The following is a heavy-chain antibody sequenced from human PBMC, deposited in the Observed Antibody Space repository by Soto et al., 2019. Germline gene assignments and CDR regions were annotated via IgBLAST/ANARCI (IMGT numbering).Heavy chain of an antibody. D-gene: IGHD6-6*01. J-gene: IGHJ4*01. V-gene: IGHV1-18*01. CDR2: ISAYNGNT. Sequence: QVQLVQSGAEVKKPGASVKVSCKASGYTFTSYGISWVRQAPGQGLERMGWISAYNGNTNYAQKLQGRVTMTTDTSTSTAYMELRSLRSDYTSVYYCARVRRVYSSSCFDYWRKGTTVTVSS. CDR1: GYTFTSYG. CDR3: ARVRRVYSSSCFDY.